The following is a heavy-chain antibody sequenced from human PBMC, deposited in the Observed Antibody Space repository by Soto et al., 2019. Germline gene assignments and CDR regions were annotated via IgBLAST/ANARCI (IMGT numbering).Heavy chain of an antibody. Sequence: HPGGSLRLSCAASGFTFSSYAMSWVRQAPGKGLEWVSAISGSGGSTYYADSVKGRFTISRDNSKNTLYLQMNSLRAEDTAVYYCAKLPSVNSSGWYDAFDIWGQGTMVTVSS. CDR2: ISGSGGST. J-gene: IGHJ3*02. CDR3: AKLPSVNSSGWYDAFDI. D-gene: IGHD6-19*01. CDR1: GFTFSSYA. V-gene: IGHV3-23*01.